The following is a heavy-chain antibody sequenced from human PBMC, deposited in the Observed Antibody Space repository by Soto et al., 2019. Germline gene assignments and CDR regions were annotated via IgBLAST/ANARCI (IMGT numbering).Heavy chain of an antibody. CDR1: GYTFTSYG. CDR2: ISAYNGNT. J-gene: IGHJ5*02. D-gene: IGHD3-22*01. CDR3: ARGGAKYYYDSSGYYWFDP. V-gene: IGHV1-18*04. Sequence: ASVKVSCKASGYTFTSYGISWVRQAPGQGLEWMGWISAYNGNTNYAQKLQGRVTMTTDTSASTAYMELRSLRSDDTAVYYCARGGAKYYYDSSGYYWFDPWGQRTLVTVSS.